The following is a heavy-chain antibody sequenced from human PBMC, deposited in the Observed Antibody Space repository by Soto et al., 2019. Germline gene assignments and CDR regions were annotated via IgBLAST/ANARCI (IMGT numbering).Heavy chain of an antibody. J-gene: IGHJ4*02. D-gene: IGHD1-26*01. CDR1: GFTFSTFS. V-gene: IGHV3-30*04. CDR2: ISYDGSEK. CDR3: ARGPESGDF. Sequence: QVQLVESGGGVVQPGRSLRLSCATSGFTFSTFSMHWVRQAPGKGLEWVAHISYDGSEKDYADSVKGRFTIARDNSDNTLCLQMNSLTSEDTVVYYCARGPESGDFWGQGTLVTVPA.